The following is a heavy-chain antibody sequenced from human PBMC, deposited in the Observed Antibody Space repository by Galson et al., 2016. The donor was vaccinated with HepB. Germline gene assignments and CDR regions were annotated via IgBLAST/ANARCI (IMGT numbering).Heavy chain of an antibody. CDR2: IIPMFGTA. CDR3: ARDRPSHAQYYFDY. J-gene: IGHJ4*02. CDR1: FSSYT. V-gene: IGHV1-69*06. Sequence: FSSYTITWVRQAPGQGLEWMGGIIPMFGTANYAQKLQGRVTITADKSTSTAYMELSSLRSEDTAVYYCARDRPSHAQYYFDYWGQGTLVTVSS.